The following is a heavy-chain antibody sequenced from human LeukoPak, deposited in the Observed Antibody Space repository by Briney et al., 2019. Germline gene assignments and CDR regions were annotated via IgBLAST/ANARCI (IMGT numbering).Heavy chain of an antibody. J-gene: IGHJ5*02. CDR2: IYDSGST. D-gene: IGHD3-16*01. Sequence: SETLSLTCNVSGGSIRSSYYYWGWLRQPPGKGLEWNGSIYDSGSTYYNPSLKSRVTISVDKCMSQLFVKVNSVSAEDTAVYFCAMNYGPWGQGTLATVSS. CDR3: AMNYGP. V-gene: IGHV4-39*01. CDR1: GGSIRSSYYY.